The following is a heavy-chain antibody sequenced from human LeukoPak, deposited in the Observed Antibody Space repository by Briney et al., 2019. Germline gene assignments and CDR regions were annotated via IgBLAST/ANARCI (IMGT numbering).Heavy chain of an antibody. D-gene: IGHD3-10*01. CDR1: GYTFTGYY. V-gene: IGHV1-2*02. Sequence: ASVKVSCKASGYTFTGYYMHWVRQAPGQGLEWIVWINPNSGGTNYAQKVQGRVTMTRDTSISTAYMELSRLRSDDTAVYYCARVSGYYGSGVESSWKELDYWGQGTLVTVSS. CDR2: INPNSGGT. J-gene: IGHJ4*02. CDR3: ARVSGYYGSGVESSWKELDY.